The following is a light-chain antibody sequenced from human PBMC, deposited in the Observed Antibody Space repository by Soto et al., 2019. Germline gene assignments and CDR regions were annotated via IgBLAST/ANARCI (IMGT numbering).Light chain of an antibody. CDR3: QQRSDAIT. CDR2: DAS. J-gene: IGKJ5*01. V-gene: IGKV3-11*01. CDR1: QTVSRMY. Sequence: EIVLTQSPVTLSLSPGERATLSCRASQTVSRMYLSWFQQKPGQAPRLLVYDASNRATDIPARFSGSGSGTDFTLTISSLEPEDFAVYYCQQRSDAITFGQGTRLRL.